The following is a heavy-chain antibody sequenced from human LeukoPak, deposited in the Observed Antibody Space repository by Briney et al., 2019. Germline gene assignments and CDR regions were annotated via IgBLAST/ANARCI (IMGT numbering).Heavy chain of an antibody. CDR2: IYYSGST. D-gene: IGHD3-22*01. CDR1: GGSISSSSYY. CDR3: ASIIDRSGYYLGY. Sequence: SETLSLTCTVSGGSISSSSYYWGWIRQPPGKGLEWIGSIYYSGSTYYNPSLKSRVTISVDTSKNQFSLKPSSVTAADTAVYYCASIIDRSGYYLGYWGQGTLVTVSS. V-gene: IGHV4-39*01. J-gene: IGHJ4*02.